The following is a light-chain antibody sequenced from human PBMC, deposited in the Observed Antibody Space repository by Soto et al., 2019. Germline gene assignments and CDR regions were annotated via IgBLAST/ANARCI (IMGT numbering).Light chain of an antibody. V-gene: IGKV1-12*01. Sequence: DIQMTQSPSSVSASVGDRVTITCRASQGISSWLDWYQQKPGKAPKLLIYAASSLQSGVPSRFSGSGSGTDFTHTISSMQHEDFATYCCKQNNSLPRTFGPGTNVDIK. CDR3: KQNNSLPRT. CDR1: QGISSW. J-gene: IGKJ3*01. CDR2: AAS.